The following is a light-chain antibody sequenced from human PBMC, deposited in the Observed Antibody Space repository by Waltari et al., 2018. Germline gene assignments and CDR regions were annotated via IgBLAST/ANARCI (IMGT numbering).Light chain of an antibody. Sequence: EIVLTQSPGTLSLSPGERATLSCRASQSISSSYLAWYQQKPGQAPRLLIYGASSRATGIPDRFSGSGSGTDFTLTINRLEPEDFAVYYCQHYGSSSYTFGQGTKLEI. CDR2: GAS. CDR3: QHYGSSSYT. J-gene: IGKJ2*01. CDR1: QSISSSY. V-gene: IGKV3-20*01.